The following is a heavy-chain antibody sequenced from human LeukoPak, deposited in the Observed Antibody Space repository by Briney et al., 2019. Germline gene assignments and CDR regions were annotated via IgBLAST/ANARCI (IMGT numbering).Heavy chain of an antibody. V-gene: IGHV4-61*02. CDR2: IYTSGST. J-gene: IGHJ4*02. D-gene: IGHD1-26*01. CDR1: GGSISSGSYY. Sequence: PSETLSLTCTVCGGSISSGSYYWSWIRQPAGKGLEWIGRIYTSGSTNYNPSLKSRVTISVDTSKNQFSLKLSSVTAADTAVYYCARSQYSGSYYSVGYWGQGTLVTVSS. CDR3: ARSQYSGSYYSVGY.